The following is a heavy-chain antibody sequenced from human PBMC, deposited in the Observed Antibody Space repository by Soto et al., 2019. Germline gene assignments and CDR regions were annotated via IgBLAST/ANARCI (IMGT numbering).Heavy chain of an antibody. CDR2: INHSGST. Sequence: QVQLQQWGAGLLKPSETLSLTCAVYGGSFSGYYWSWIRQPPGKGLEWIGEINHSGSTNDNPSLTCRVRISVDTSKNMFSLKLSSVTAADTAVYCCARGGNSGYVWWGQGTLVTVSS. CDR3: ARGGNSGYVW. J-gene: IGHJ4*02. D-gene: IGHD5-12*01. V-gene: IGHV4-34*01. CDR1: GGSFSGYY.